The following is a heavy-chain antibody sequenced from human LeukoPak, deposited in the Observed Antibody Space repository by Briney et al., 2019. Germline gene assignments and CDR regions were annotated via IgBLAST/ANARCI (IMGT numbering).Heavy chain of an antibody. J-gene: IGHJ4*02. CDR3: ATGSMSLPSSFDY. D-gene: IGHD5/OR15-5a*01. V-gene: IGHV1-69-2*01. Sequence: ASVKISCKVSGYTFTDYYMHWVQQAPGKGLEWMGLVDPEDGETIYAEKFQGRVTITADTPTDTAYMELSSLRSEDTAVYYCATGSMSLPSSFDYWGQGTLVTVSS. CDR1: GYTFTDYY. CDR2: VDPEDGET.